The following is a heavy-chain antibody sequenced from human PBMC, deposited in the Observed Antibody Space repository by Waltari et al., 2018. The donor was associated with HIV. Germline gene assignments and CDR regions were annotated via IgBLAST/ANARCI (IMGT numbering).Heavy chain of an antibody. J-gene: IGHJ4*02. CDR1: GVTFRSHA. D-gene: IGHD3-22*01. CDR2: ISGSGSHT. CDR3: AKDFDTSGLPYVVIDS. Sequence: EVKLVQSGGGLVQPGGSLRLSCTASGVTFRSHAMSWVRQTPGKGLQWVSTISGSGSHTYYADSAKGRFTISRDNSENTLFLQMTRLRVEDTARYVCAKDFDTSGLPYVVIDSWGQGTLVTVSS. V-gene: IGHV3-23*04.